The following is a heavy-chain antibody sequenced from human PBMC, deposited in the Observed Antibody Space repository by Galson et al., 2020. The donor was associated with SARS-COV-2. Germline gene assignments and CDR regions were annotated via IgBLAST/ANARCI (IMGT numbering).Heavy chain of an antibody. CDR3: AKAGGYSVYDLHNFDS. CDR2: ISGSGGST. D-gene: IGHD5-12*01. Sequence: GETLQISCAASGFTFNRYAMSWVRQAPGKGLEWVSVISGSGGSTFFADSVKGRFTISRDNSKNTMSLQMDSLRVEDTAVYYCAKAGGYSVYDLHNFDSWGQGTLVTVSS. CDR1: GFTFNRYA. J-gene: IGHJ4*02. V-gene: IGHV3-23*01.